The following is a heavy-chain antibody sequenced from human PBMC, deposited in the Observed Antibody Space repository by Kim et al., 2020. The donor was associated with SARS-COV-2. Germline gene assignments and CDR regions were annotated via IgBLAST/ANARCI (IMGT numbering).Heavy chain of an antibody. CDR3: ATSVRWLQSDY. D-gene: IGHD5-12*01. Sequence: KYYADSVKGRFTISRDNSKNTLYLQMNSLRAEDTAVYYCATSVRWLQSDYWGQGTLVTVSS. J-gene: IGHJ4*02. V-gene: IGHV3-33*01. CDR2: K.